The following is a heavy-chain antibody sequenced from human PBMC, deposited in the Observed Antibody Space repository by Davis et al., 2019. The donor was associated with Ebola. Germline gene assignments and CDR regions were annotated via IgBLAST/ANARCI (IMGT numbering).Heavy chain of an antibody. CDR1: GFTFRDYW. CDR3: FPTGSNLFDY. Sequence: GESLKISCDGSGFTFRDYWTSWVRQAPGKGLEWVANIKQDGSEQYYVGSVKGRFTISRDNAKNSLYLQMNSLFAEDTAVYYCFPTGSNLFDYRGQGTLVTVSS. V-gene: IGHV3-7*01. CDR2: IKQDGSEQ. J-gene: IGHJ4*02. D-gene: IGHD2-2*01.